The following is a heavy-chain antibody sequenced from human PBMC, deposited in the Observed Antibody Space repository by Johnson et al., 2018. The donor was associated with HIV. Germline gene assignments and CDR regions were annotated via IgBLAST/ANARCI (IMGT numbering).Heavy chain of an antibody. J-gene: IGHJ3*02. Sequence: QVQLVESGGGVVQPGRSLRLSCAASGFTFSTYGMHWVRQAPGKGLEWVAVITYDGSNQYYGDSVKGRFTISRDNSKNTLYLQMNSLRAEDTAVYYCAKWGLGGAPKGAFDIWGQGTMVTVSS. CDR3: AKWGLGGAPKGAFDI. CDR1: GFTFSTYG. CDR2: ITYDGSNQ. D-gene: IGHD3-16*01. V-gene: IGHV3-30*18.